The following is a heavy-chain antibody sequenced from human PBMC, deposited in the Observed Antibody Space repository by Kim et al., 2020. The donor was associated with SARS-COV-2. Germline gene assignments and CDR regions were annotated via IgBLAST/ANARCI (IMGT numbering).Heavy chain of an antibody. D-gene: IGHD3-10*01. CDR3: ARVATPLPNMITMVRGVIIYAFHI. V-gene: IGHV4-31*03. CDR1: GGSISSGGYY. CDR2: IYYSGST. J-gene: IGHJ3*02. Sequence: SETLSLTCTVSGGSISSGGYYWSWIRQHPGKGLEWIGYIYYSGSTYYNPSLKSRVTISVDTSKNQFSLKLSSVTAADTAVYYCARVATPLPNMITMVRGVIIYAFHIWGQGTMVTVSS.